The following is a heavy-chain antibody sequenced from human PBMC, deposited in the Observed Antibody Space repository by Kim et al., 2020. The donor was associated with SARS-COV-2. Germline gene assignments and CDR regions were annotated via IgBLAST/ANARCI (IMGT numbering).Heavy chain of an antibody. J-gene: IGHJ4*02. CDR2: GGST. Sequence: GGSTYYADSVKGRFTISRDNSKNTLYLQMNSLRAEDTAVYYCARGDPIDYWGQGTLVTVSS. V-gene: IGHV3-53*01. CDR3: ARGDPIDY.